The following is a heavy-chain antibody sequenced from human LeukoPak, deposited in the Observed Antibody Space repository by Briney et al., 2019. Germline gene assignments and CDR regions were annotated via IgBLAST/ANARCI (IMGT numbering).Heavy chain of an antibody. CDR1: GGSISLYV. J-gene: IGHJ3*02. D-gene: IGHD3-10*01. CDR3: ARVRLTMVRDPDAFDI. V-gene: IGHV4-4*07. CDR2: IYGGGNT. Sequence: SETLSLTCTVAGGSISLYVWSWIRQSAGKGLEWIGRIYGGGNTNYNPSLRSRVAMSVDTSKNQLSLKLSSLTAADTAVYYCARVRLTMVRDPDAFDIWGQGTMVTVSS.